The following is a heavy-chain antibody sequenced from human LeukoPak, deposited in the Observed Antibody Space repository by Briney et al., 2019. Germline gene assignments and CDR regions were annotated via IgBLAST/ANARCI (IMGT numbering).Heavy chain of an antibody. D-gene: IGHD2-8*02. J-gene: IGHJ3*02. Sequence: HPGRSLRPSCAASRFTFSSEAMSSVRQSAGKQLKCVSTITSSGGSTYYADSVKGRFTVSRDNSKNTLFLQTNSLRAEDTAVYYCAKGSLTIWYAFDIWGQGTMVTVSS. CDR2: ITSSGGST. CDR1: RFTFSSEA. V-gene: IGHV3-23*01. CDR3: AKGSLTIWYAFDI.